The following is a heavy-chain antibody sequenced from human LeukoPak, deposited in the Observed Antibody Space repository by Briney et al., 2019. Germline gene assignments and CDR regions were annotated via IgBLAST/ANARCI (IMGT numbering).Heavy chain of an antibody. V-gene: IGHV1-69*13. CDR2: ITPLFGTA. D-gene: IGHD6-6*01. J-gene: IGHJ6*02. CDR3: ARAGIAARPDGYYYYGMDV. CDR1: GGTFSKYT. Sequence: GASVKLSCKAFGGTFSKYTISWVRQRPGQGLEWMGGITPLFGTANYAQKCQGSATITEDESTSTAYMEMSSLRFQDTALYSCARAGIAARPDGYYYYGMDVWGQGTTVTVSS.